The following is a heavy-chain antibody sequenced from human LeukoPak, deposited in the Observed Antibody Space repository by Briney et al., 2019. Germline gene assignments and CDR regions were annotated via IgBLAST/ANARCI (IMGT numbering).Heavy chain of an antibody. D-gene: IGHD1-26*01. CDR1: GFTFSTYW. V-gene: IGHV3-74*01. J-gene: IGHJ4*02. CDR2: ISRDGTTT. CDR3: ARDGVGASHYY. Sequence: GGSLRLSCAAFGFTFSTYWMHWVRQTPGKGLVWVSRISRDGTTTTYADSVKGRFTISRDNAKNTLYLEMNSLRAEDTAVYFCARDGVGASHYYWGQGALVTVSS.